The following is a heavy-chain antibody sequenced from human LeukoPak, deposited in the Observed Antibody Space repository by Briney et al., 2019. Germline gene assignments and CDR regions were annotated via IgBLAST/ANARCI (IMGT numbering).Heavy chain of an antibody. CDR1: GFTFSSYE. V-gene: IGHV3-48*03. D-gene: IGHD3-10*02. CDR3: AELGITMIGGV. CDR2: ISSSGSTI. Sequence: GGSLRLSCAASGFTFSSYEMNWVRQAPGKGLEWVSYISSSGSTIYYADSVKGRFTISRDNAKNSLYPQMNSLRAEDTAVYYCAELGITMIGGVRGKGTTVTISS. J-gene: IGHJ6*04.